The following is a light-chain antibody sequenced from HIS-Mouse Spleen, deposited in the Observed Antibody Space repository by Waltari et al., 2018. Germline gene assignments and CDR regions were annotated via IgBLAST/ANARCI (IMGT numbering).Light chain of an antibody. J-gene: IGKJ3*01. Sequence: EIVLTQSPGTLSLSPGERATLSCRASQSVSSSYLAWYQQKPGQAPRLLIYGASSRATGIPDFTLTISRLEPEDFAVYYCQQYGSLFTFGPGTKVDIK. CDR3: QQYGSLFT. V-gene: IGKV3-20*01. CDR1: QSVSSSY. CDR2: GAS.